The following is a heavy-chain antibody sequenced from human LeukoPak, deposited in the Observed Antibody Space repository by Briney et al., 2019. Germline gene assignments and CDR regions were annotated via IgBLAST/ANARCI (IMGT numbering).Heavy chain of an antibody. J-gene: IGHJ6*03. CDR2: ISWNSGSI. D-gene: IGHD2-2*02. CDR1: GFTFDDYA. Sequence: GGSLRLSCAASGFTFDDYAMHWVRQAPGKGLEWVSGISWNSGSIGYADSVKGRFTISRDNAKNSLYLQMNSQRAEDTALYYCAKDMVRYCSSTSCYSPMDVWGKGTTVTVSS. V-gene: IGHV3-9*01. CDR3: AKDMVRYCSSTSCYSPMDV.